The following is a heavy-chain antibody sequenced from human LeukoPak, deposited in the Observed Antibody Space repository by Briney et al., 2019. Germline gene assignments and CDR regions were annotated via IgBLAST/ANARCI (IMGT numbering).Heavy chain of an antibody. CDR3: ARERGSLTGYLSIGY. V-gene: IGHV4-61*02. CDR2: IYISGST. D-gene: IGHD3-9*01. Sequence: SWVRQAPGKGLEWIGRIYISGSTNYNPSLKSRVTISVDTSKNQFSLKLSSVTAADTAVYYCARERGSLTGYLSIGYWGQGTLVTVSS. J-gene: IGHJ4*02.